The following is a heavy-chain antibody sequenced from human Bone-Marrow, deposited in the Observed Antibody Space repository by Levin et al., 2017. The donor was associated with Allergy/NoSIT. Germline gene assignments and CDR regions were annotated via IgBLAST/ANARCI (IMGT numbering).Heavy chain of an antibody. V-gene: IGHV4-39*07. J-gene: IGHJ4*02. Sequence: SETLSLTCTVSGGSISSSSYYWGWIRQPPGKGLEWIGSIYYSGSTYYNPSLKSRVTISVDTSKNQFSLKLSSVTAADTAVYYCARASYSSGWYSVRHVAGFDYWGQGTLVTVSS. CDR3: ARASYSSGWYSVRHVAGFDY. CDR1: GGSISSSSYY. CDR2: IYYSGST. D-gene: IGHD6-19*01.